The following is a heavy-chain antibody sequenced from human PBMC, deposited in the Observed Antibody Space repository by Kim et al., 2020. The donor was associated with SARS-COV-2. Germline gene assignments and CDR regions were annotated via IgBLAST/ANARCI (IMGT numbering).Heavy chain of an antibody. CDR2: IYYSGST. V-gene: IGHV4-59*01. CDR1: GGSISSYY. CDR3: ARAEIAAVGLAFDI. D-gene: IGHD6-13*01. J-gene: IGHJ3*02. Sequence: SETLSLTCTVSGGSISSYYWSWIRQPPGKGLEWIGYIYYSGSTNYNPSLKSRVTISVDTSKNQFSLKLSSVTAADTAVYYCARAEIAAVGLAFDIWGQGTMVTVSS.